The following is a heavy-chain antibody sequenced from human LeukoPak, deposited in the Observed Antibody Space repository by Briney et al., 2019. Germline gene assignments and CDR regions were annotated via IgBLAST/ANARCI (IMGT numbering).Heavy chain of an antibody. Sequence: PSETLSLTCTDSGGSISSYYWSWIRQPPGKGLEWIGYIYYSGSTNYNPSLKSRVTISVDTSKNQFSLKLSSVTAADTAVYYCARGVGATYDLWGRGTLVTVSS. CDR2: IYYSGST. V-gene: IGHV4-59*01. J-gene: IGHJ2*01. CDR1: GGSISSYY. CDR3: ARGVGATYDL. D-gene: IGHD1-26*01.